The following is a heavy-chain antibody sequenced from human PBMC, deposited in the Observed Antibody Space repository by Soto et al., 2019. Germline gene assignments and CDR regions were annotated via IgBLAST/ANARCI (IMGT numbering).Heavy chain of an antibody. V-gene: IGHV1-69*08. CDR2: IIPILGIA. CDR1: GGTFSSYT. CDR3: ARERLGATITFDY. J-gene: IGHJ4*02. Sequence: QVQLVQSGAEVKKPGSSVKVSCKASGGTFSSYTISWVRQAPGQGLEWMGRIIPILGIANYAQKFQGRVTITADKSTSTAYMELSSLRSEDTAVYYCARERLGATITFDYWGQGTLVXXXS. D-gene: IGHD5-12*01.